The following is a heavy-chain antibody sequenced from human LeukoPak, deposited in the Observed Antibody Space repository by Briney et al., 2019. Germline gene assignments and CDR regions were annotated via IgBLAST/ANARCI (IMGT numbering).Heavy chain of an antibody. CDR1: GYPFNTYG. CDR3: ARDVPDFWSGFDS. J-gene: IGHJ4*02. CDR2: ISGNDGAT. Sequence: ASVKVSCKASGYPFNTYGLSWVRQAPGQGLEWMGQISGNDGATKYAQRFQGRVTMTTDTATSTAYLELTSLTSDDTAVYYCARDVPDFWSGFDSWGQGTLDTVSP. V-gene: IGHV1-18*04. D-gene: IGHD3-3*01.